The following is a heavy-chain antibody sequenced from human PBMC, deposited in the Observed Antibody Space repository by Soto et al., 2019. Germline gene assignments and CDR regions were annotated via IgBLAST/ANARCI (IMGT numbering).Heavy chain of an antibody. V-gene: IGHV1-69*13. CDR2: IVPIYRTA. Sequence: SVKVSCRASAGTFSSYRMNAVVQPPGRGLELVCGIVPIYRTADYAQKFQRRVTITADESARTSYMELRSLKSQDAAVFYCVSDSGAKFSSSWGQGTLVTVYS. D-gene: IGHD6-13*01. CDR3: VSDSGAKFSSS. CDR1: AGTFSSYR. J-gene: IGHJ4*02.